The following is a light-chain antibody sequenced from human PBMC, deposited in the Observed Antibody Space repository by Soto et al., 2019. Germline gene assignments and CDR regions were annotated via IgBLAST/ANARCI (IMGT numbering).Light chain of an antibody. J-gene: IGKJ1*01. Sequence: DIQMTQSPSSLSASVGDRVTITCRASQGITNYLAWYQQKPGKVPKLLIYAASTLQSGVPSRFSGSGSGTDFTLTISSLQPEDIANYYYQKYNKPPWTFGQGTKVEIK. V-gene: IGKV1-27*01. CDR2: AAS. CDR1: QGITNY. CDR3: QKYNKPPWT.